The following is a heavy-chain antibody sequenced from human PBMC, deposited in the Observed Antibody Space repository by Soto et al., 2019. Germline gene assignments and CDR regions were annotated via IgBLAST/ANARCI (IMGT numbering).Heavy chain of an antibody. D-gene: IGHD3-3*01. Sequence: SETLSLTCTVSGGSVSSSDYYWSWLRQPPGKRLEWVGYIYFSGSTNYNPSLESRATLSRDTSKNQFSLSLTSVTAADTAVYHCARVGRPRGGFLVPIHYFDYWGQGALVTVSS. CDR3: ARVGRPRGGFLVPIHYFDY. CDR2: IYFSGST. J-gene: IGHJ4*02. V-gene: IGHV4-61*08. CDR1: GGSVSSSDYY.